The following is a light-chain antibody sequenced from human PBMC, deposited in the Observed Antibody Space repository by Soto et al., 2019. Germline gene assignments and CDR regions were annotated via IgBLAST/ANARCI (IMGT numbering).Light chain of an antibody. Sequence: EIVLTQSPGTLSLSPGERATLSCRASQSVSSSYLAWYQQKPSQAPRLLIYGASSRATGIPDRFSGSGSGTDFTLTISRLEPEDFAVYYCQQYGSSPPWTFGQGTKV. CDR1: QSVSSSY. CDR3: QQYGSSPPWT. J-gene: IGKJ1*01. V-gene: IGKV3-20*01. CDR2: GAS.